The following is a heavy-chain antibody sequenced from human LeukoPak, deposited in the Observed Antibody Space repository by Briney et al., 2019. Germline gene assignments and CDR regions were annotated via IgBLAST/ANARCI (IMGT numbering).Heavy chain of an antibody. Sequence: SETPSLTCAVYGGSFSGYYWSWIRQPPGKGLEWIGEINHSGSTNYNPSLKSRVTISVDTSKNQFSLKLSSVTAADTAVYYCARDIVDYGLLGWFDPWGQGTLVTVSS. CDR2: INHSGST. CDR1: GGSFSGYY. V-gene: IGHV4-34*01. D-gene: IGHD3-16*01. CDR3: ARDIVDYGLLGWFDP. J-gene: IGHJ5*02.